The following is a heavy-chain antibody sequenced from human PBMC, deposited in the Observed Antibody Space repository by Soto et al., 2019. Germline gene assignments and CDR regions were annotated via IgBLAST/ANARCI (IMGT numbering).Heavy chain of an antibody. J-gene: IGHJ6*03. Sequence: EVQLVESGGDLVQPGGSLKLSCAASGFTFSDSVMHWVRQASGKGREWVGRIRSKANNYATTYAASVKGRFTISRDDSKNMAYLQMNSRNTEDTAVYYCTRLDAMVADDDDYMDVWGKGTTVAVSS. CDR1: GFTFSDSV. CDR2: IRSKANNYAT. D-gene: IGHD2-8*01. V-gene: IGHV3-73*01. CDR3: TRLDAMVADDDDYMDV.